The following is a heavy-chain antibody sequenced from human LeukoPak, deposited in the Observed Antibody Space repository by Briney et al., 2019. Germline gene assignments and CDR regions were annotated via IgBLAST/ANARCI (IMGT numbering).Heavy chain of an antibody. J-gene: IGHJ4*02. CDR1: GFTFSSYG. D-gene: IGHD3-10*01. Sequence: GGSLRLSCAASGFTFSSYGMHWVRQAPGKGLEWVAVISYDGSNKYYADSVKGRFTISRDNSKNTLYLQMNSLRAEDTAVYYCARAGHDYYGSGSYSPLGLWGQGTLVTVSS. CDR2: ISYDGSNK. CDR3: ARAGHDYYGSGSYSPLGL. V-gene: IGHV3-30*03.